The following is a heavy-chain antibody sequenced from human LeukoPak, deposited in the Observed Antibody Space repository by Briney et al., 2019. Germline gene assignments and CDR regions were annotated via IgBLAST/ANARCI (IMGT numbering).Heavy chain of an antibody. CDR2: INPNSGGT. CDR1: GYTFTGYY. J-gene: IGHJ6*03. CDR3: ARVRYNWNDVGYMDV. V-gene: IGHV1-2*02. Sequence: GASVKVSCKASGYTFTGYYMHWVRQARGQGLEWMGWINPNSGGTSYAQKFQGRVTMTRDTSISTAYMELSRLRSDDTAVYYCARVRYNWNDVGYMDVWGKGTTVTVSS. D-gene: IGHD1-1*01.